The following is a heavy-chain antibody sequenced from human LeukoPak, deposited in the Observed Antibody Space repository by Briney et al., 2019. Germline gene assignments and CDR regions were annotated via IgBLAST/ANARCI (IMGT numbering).Heavy chain of an antibody. CDR3: AKGMAGYYDSSGYYPEDYFDY. V-gene: IGHV3-23*01. CDR1: GFTFSSYA. CDR2: ISGSGGST. D-gene: IGHD3-22*01. Sequence: GGSLRLSCAASGFTFSSYAMTWVRQAPGKGLEWVSAISGSGGSTYYADSVKGRFTISRDNSKNTLYLQMNSLRAEDTAVYYCAKGMAGYYDSSGYYPEDYFDYWGQGTLVTVSS. J-gene: IGHJ4*02.